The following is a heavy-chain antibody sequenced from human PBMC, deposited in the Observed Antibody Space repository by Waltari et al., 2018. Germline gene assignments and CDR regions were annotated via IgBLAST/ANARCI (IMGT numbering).Heavy chain of an antibody. CDR3: ARSVEGAFDV. CDR1: GFNFRVYS. J-gene: IGHJ3*01. Sequence: EVQLVESGGGLVQPGGSRRLSCAASGFNFRVYSMNWVRQAPGKGLEWVSYMTSDEITIYYADSVEGRFTISRDNAKGSVYLQMNSLRAEDTAVYYCARSVEGAFDVWGQGTMVTVSS. CDR2: MTSDEITI. V-gene: IGHV3-48*01.